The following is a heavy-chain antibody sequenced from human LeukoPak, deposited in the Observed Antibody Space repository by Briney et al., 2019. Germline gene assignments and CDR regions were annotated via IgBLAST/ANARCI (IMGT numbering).Heavy chain of an antibody. CDR3: ARDNGESSSWLYYYYYGMDV. V-gene: IGHV3-33*01. D-gene: IGHD6-13*01. CDR2: IWYDGSNK. Sequence: TGGSLRLSCAASGFTFSSYGMHWVRQAPGKGLEWVAVIWYDGSNKYYADSVKGRFTISRDNSKNTLYLQMNSLRAEDTAVYYCARDNGESSSWLYYYYYGMDVWGQGTTVTVSS. CDR1: GFTFSSYG. J-gene: IGHJ6*02.